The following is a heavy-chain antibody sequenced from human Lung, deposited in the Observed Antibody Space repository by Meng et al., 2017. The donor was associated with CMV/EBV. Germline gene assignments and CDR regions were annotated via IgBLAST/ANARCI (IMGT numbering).Heavy chain of an antibody. CDR2: IRSNAYGGTT. D-gene: IGHD3-22*01. Sequence: GESLKISCAASEFKFGDYAMSWVRQAPGKGLEWVGFIRSNAYGGTTEYAPSVKGRFTISRDDSKGIAYLQMSCLKTEDTAVYYCARDWLLREAGASGGKG. CDR3: ARDWLLREAGAS. CDR1: EFKFGDYA. V-gene: IGHV3-49*04. J-gene: IGHJ6*03.